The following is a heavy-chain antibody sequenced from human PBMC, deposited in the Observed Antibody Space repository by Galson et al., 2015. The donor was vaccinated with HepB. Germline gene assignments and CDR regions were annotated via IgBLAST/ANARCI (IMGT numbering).Heavy chain of an antibody. J-gene: IGHJ5*02. CDR2: IYPGDSDT. V-gene: IGHV5-51*01. CDR3: ARMGASGSFVYNWFDP. Sequence: QSGAEVKKPGESLKISCKGSGYSFTSYWIGWVRQMPGKGLEWMGIIYPGDSDTRYSPSFQGQVTISADKSISTAYLQWSSLKASDTAMYYCARMGASGSFVYNWFDPWGQGTLVTVSS. D-gene: IGHD1-26*01. CDR1: GYSFTSYW.